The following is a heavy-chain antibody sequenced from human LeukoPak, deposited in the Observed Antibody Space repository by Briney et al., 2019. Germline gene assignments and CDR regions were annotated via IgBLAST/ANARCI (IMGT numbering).Heavy chain of an antibody. J-gene: IGHJ4*02. CDR2: IGNTET. CDR1: GFPFETNA. Sequence: GGSLRLSCATSGFPFETNAMSWVRQAPGKGLEWVATIGNTETFYADSVTGRFTISRDNSKNTLYLQMNSLRAEDTAVYYCAKGKYSSGWYYFDYWGQGTLVTVSS. CDR3: AKGKYSSGWYYFDY. V-gene: IGHV3-23*01. D-gene: IGHD6-19*01.